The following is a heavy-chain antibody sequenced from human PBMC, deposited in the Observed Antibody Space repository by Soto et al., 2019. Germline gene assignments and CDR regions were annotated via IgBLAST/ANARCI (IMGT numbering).Heavy chain of an antibody. CDR3: ASYTAMAQNYYYYMDV. D-gene: IGHD5-18*01. V-gene: IGHV4-30-4*01. J-gene: IGHJ6*03. Sequence: SETLSRTCTGSGGSISSGDYYWSWSRQRPGKGLEGIGYIYYSGRTYYKPSLKSRVTISVDTSKNQFSLKLSSVTAADTAVYYCASYTAMAQNYYYYMDVWGKGTTVTVSS. CDR2: IYYSGRT. CDR1: GGSISSGDYY.